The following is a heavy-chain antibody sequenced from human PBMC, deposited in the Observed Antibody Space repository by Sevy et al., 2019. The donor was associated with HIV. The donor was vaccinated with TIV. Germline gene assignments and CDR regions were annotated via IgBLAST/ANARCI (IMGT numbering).Heavy chain of an antibody. J-gene: IGHJ4*02. D-gene: IGHD3-22*01. Sequence: GGSLRLSCAASEFTFSRYAMSWVRQTPGKGLEWVANIKQDGSEKYYVDSVKGRFTISRDNAKNSLYLQMNSLRAEDTAVYYCARPYRTDPFYYSGSGGYYYPSYFDYWGQGTLVTVSS. CDR3: ARPYRTDPFYYSGSGGYYYPSYFDY. CDR2: IKQDGSEK. CDR1: EFTFSRYA. V-gene: IGHV3-7*01.